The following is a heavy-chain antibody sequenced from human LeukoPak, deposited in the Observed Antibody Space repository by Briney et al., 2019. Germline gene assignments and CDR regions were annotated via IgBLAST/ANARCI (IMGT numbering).Heavy chain of an antibody. D-gene: IGHD6-13*01. Sequence: ASVKVSCKASGYTFTSYGISWVPQAPGQGLEWMGWISAYNGNTNYAQKLQGRVTMTTDTSTSTAYMELRSLRSDDTAVYYCATEGIAAAGHGFDYWGQGTLVTVSS. CDR1: GYTFTSYG. CDR2: ISAYNGNT. J-gene: IGHJ4*02. CDR3: ATEGIAAAGHGFDY. V-gene: IGHV1-18*01.